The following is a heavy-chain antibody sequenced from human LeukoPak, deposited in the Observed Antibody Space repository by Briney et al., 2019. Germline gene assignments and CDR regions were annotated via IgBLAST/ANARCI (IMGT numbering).Heavy chain of an antibody. Sequence: GGSLRLSCAASGFTLSNYWMSWVRQAPGKGLEWVSNIKQDGSEKYYVDSVKGRFTISRDNAKNSMYLQMNSLRAADTAVYYCARTARTHYYDSSGYYYGDYFDYWGQGTLVTVSS. CDR2: IKQDGSEK. V-gene: IGHV3-7*01. D-gene: IGHD3-22*01. J-gene: IGHJ4*02. CDR3: ARTARTHYYDSSGYYYGDYFDY. CDR1: GFTLSNYW.